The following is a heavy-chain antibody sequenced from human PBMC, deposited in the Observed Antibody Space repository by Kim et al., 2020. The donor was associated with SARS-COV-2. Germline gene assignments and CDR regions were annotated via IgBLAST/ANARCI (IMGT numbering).Heavy chain of an antibody. J-gene: IGHJ4*02. CDR1: GGSISSGGYY. V-gene: IGHV4-31*03. CDR3: ARVDFDYGEEVESTPPVHYFDY. Sequence: SETLSLTCTVSGGSISSGGYYWSWIRQHPGKGLEWIGYIYYSGSTYYNPSLKSRVTISVDTSKNQFSLKLSSVTAADRAVYYCARVDFDYGEEVESTPPVHYFDYWGKGTLVTVSS. D-gene: IGHD4-17*01. CDR2: IYYSGST.